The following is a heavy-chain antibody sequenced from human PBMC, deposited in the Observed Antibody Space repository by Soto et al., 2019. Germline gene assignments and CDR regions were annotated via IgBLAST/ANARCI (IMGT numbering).Heavy chain of an antibody. J-gene: IGHJ6*02. CDR2: MNPNSANT. Sequence: EASVKVSCKASGYTFTSYDINWVRQATGQGLEWMGWMNPNSANTGYAQKFQGRVTMTRNTSISTAYMELSSLRSEDTAVYYCARERTGTTSMDVWGQGTTVTVSS. CDR3: ARERTGTTSMDV. D-gene: IGHD1-1*01. CDR1: GYTFTSYD. V-gene: IGHV1-8*01.